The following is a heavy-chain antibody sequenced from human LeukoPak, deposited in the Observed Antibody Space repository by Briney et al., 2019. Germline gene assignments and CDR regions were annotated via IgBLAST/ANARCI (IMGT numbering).Heavy chain of an antibody. Sequence: ASVKVSCKASGYTFTNYAMHWVRQAPGQRLEWMGWINTGNGNTKDSQKFQGRVTFTRDTSARTVFMELSSLRSEDTAVYHCARSRASTNSPYFYSYGIDVWGQGTTVTVSS. CDR1: GYTFTNYA. J-gene: IGHJ6*02. CDR3: ARSRASTNSPYFYSYGIDV. CDR2: INTGNGNT. D-gene: IGHD2-2*01. V-gene: IGHV1-3*04.